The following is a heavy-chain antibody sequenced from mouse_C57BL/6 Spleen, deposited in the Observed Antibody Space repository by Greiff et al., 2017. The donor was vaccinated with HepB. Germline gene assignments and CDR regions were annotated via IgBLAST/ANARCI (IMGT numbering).Heavy chain of an antibody. V-gene: IGHV1-50*01. CDR2: IDPSDSYT. CDR3: ARYTNSIYDGHYYAMDY. CDR1: GYTFTSYW. J-gene: IGHJ4*01. Sequence: QVQLQQPGAELVKPGASVKLSCKASGYTFTSYWMQWVKQRPGQGLEWIGEIDPSDSYTNYNQKFKGKATLTVDTSSSTAYMQLSSLTSEDSAVYYCARYTNSIYDGHYYAMDYWGQGTSVTVSS. D-gene: IGHD2-3*01.